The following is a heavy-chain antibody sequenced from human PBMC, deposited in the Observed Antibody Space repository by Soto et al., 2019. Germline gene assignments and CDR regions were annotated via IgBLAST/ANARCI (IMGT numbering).Heavy chain of an antibody. CDR2: ISAYNGNT. V-gene: IGHV1-18*04. J-gene: IGHJ6*02. Sequence: GASVKVSCKASGYTFTSYGISWVRQAPGQGLEWMGWISAYNGNTNYAQKLQGRVTMTTDTSTSTAYMELRSLRSDDTAVYYCARIYSGSGDYGMDVWGQGTTVTVSS. CDR3: ARIYSGSGDYGMDV. CDR1: GYTFTSYG. D-gene: IGHD5-12*01.